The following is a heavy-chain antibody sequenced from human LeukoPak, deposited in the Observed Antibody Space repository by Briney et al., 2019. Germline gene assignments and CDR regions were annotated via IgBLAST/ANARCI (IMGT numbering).Heavy chain of an antibody. J-gene: IGHJ4*02. CDR1: GYTFTDYY. CDR3: ARAKEQTIADRYFDY. V-gene: IGHV1-2*06. Sequence: AASVKVSCKASGYTFTDYYIHWVRQAPGQGLEWIGRINPDSGGTNSAQKFQGRVTMTRDTSISTAYIELSSLRSDDTAVYYCARAKEQTIADRYFDYWGQGTLVTVSS. D-gene: IGHD6-6*01. CDR2: INPDSGGT.